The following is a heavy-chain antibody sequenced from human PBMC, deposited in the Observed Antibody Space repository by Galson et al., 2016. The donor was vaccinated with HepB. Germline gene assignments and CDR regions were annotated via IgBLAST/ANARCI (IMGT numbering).Heavy chain of an antibody. D-gene: IGHD2-8*02. Sequence: LRLSCAVSGFTFRSYAMSWVRQAPGKGLEWVSVVFLGGSTYYAQSVEGRYTISRDDSKNTLHLQMNSLTAKDTAVYFCARTSYRECTGTHCVNFRYYYFMDVWGKGTTVTVSS. CDR1: GFTFRSYA. CDR3: ARTSYRECTGTHCVNFRYYYFMDV. V-gene: IGHV3-53*01. J-gene: IGHJ6*03. CDR2: VFLGGST.